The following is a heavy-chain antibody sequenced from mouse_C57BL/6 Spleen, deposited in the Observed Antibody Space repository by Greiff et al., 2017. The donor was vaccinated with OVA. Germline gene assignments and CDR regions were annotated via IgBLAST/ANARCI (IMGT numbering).Heavy chain of an antibody. Sequence: EVQLQQSGPELVKPGASVKISCKASGYTFPDYYMNWVKQSHGKRLEWIGDINPNNGGTSYNQKFKGKATLTVDKSSSTAYMELRSLTSEDSAVYYCARGYEYDWFAYWGQGTLVTVSA. CDR1: GYTFPDYY. D-gene: IGHD2-4*01. J-gene: IGHJ3*01. CDR3: ARGYEYDWFAY. V-gene: IGHV1-26*01. CDR2: INPNNGGT.